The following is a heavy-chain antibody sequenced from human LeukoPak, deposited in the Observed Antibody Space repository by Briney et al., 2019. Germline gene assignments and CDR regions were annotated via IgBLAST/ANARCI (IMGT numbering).Heavy chain of an antibody. V-gene: IGHV7-4-1*02. CDR2: INTNTGNP. J-gene: IGHJ4*02. CDR1: GYTFNNFV. Sequence: GASVKVSCTTSGYTFNNFVMNWVRQAPGQGLEWMGWINTNTGNPTYAQGFTGRFVFSLDTSVSTAYLQISSLKAEDTAVYYCARDYYHYYYGSGNPSDYWGQGTLVTVSS. CDR3: ARDYYHYYYGSGNPSDY. D-gene: IGHD3-10*01.